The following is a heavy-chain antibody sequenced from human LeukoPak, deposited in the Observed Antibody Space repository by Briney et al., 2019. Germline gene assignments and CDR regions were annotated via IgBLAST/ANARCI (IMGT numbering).Heavy chain of an antibody. J-gene: IGHJ5*02. CDR1: GFTFSSYW. D-gene: IGHD1-26*01. CDR2: ISTDGSVT. Sequence: GGSLRLSCAASGFTFSSYWMHWVRQVPGKGLVWVSRISTDGSVTDYADSVKGRFTISRDNTKSTLYLQMNSLRVEDTAMYYCVRAGGATLAFDPWGQGTLVTVSS. CDR3: VRAGGATLAFDP. V-gene: IGHV3-74*01.